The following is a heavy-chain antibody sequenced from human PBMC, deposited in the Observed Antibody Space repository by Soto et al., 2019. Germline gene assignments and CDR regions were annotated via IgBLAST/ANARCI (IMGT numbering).Heavy chain of an antibody. J-gene: IGHJ6*02. D-gene: IGHD1-7*01. V-gene: IGHV1-69*02. CDR3: ARGRTELLYRDYYYYAMDA. CDR1: GGTFSSYT. CDR2: IFPIVGIA. Sequence: QVLLVQSGAEVKRPGSSVKVSCKASGGTFSSYTISWVRQAPGQGLEWMGRIFPIVGIANYAQNFQGRVTITADKSTGTAYMEVSSLRSDDTAVYYCARGRTELLYRDYYYYAMDAWGQGTTVTVSS.